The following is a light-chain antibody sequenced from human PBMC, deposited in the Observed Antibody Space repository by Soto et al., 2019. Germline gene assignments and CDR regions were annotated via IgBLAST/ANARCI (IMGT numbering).Light chain of an antibody. CDR3: QVRDSSNDYLV. Sequence: SYVLTQPPSVSVAPGQTARITCEGHNIGSKSVHWYQLRPGQAPEVVVYDDTDRPSGIPERFSGSNSGNTATLTITRVEAGDGADYYCQVRDSSNDYLVFGGGTKLTVL. CDR2: DDT. CDR1: NIGSKS. V-gene: IGLV3-21*02. J-gene: IGLJ3*02.